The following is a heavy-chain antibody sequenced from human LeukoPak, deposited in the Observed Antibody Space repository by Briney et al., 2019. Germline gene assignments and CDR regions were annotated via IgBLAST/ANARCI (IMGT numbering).Heavy chain of an antibody. J-gene: IGHJ6*03. V-gene: IGHV4-4*07. Sequence: SETLSLTCTVSGGSISSYYWSWIRQPAGKGLEWIGRIYTSGSTNYNPSLKSRVTMSVDTSKNQFSLKLSSVTAADTAVYYCARASARSSTNYYYYMDVWGKGTTVTVSS. CDR1: GGSISSYY. CDR2: IYTSGST. CDR3: ARASARSSTNYYYYMDV. D-gene: IGHD2-2*01.